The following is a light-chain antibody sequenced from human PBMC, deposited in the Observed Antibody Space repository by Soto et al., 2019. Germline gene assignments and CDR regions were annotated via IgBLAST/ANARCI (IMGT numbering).Light chain of an antibody. CDR1: SSNIGAHYD. CDR2: GIT. J-gene: IGLJ3*02. V-gene: IGLV1-40*01. CDR3: QSYDSSLSGSVV. Sequence: QSVLTQPPSVSGAPGQRVTISCTGSSSNIGAHYDVHWYQQLPGTAPKLLIYGITNRPSGVPDRFSGSKSGTSASLAITGLHAEDQADYYCQSYDSSLSGSVVFGGGTKLTVL.